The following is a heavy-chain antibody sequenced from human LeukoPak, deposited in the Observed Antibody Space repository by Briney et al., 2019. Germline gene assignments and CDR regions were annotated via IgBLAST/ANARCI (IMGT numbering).Heavy chain of an antibody. D-gene: IGHD4-17*01. CDR3: ARCPDYGDYHDAFDI. V-gene: IGHV3-66*02. Sequence: GGSLRLSCAASGFTVSSNYMSWVRQAPGKGLEWVSVIYSGGSTYYADSVKGRFTISRDNSKNTLYLQMNSLRAEDTAVYYCARCPDYGDYHDAFDIWGQGTMVTVSS. CDR1: GFTVSSNY. CDR2: IYSGGST. J-gene: IGHJ3*02.